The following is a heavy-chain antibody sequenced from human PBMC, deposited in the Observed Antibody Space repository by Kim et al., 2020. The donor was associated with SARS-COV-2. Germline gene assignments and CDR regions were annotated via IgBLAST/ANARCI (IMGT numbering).Heavy chain of an antibody. CDR3: ARESRDGYKWGDYGAFDI. V-gene: IGHV4-31*03. Sequence: SETLSLTCTVSGGSISSGGYYWSWIRQHPGKGLEWIGYIYYSGSTYYNPSLKSRVTISVDTSKNQFSLKLSSVTAADTAVYYCARESRDGYKWGDYGAFDIWGQGTMVTVSS. D-gene: IGHD3-16*01. J-gene: IGHJ3*02. CDR1: GGSISSGGYY. CDR2: IYYSGST.